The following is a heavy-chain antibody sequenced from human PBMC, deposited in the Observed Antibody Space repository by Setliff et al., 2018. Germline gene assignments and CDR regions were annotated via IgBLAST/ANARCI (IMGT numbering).Heavy chain of an antibody. D-gene: IGHD6-6*01. CDR1: GATFSSYG. V-gene: IGHV1-69*05. CDR3: VREGVDRRSSTDYRYYMDV. Sequence: GASVKVSCKASGATFSSYGISWVRQAPGQGLEWTGGTIPMFGTTEYAQKFQGRLTIITDESTNTAFMQLSSLRSDDTAVYYCVREGVDRRSSTDYRYYMDVWGKGTTVTVSS. CDR2: TIPMFGTT. J-gene: IGHJ6*03.